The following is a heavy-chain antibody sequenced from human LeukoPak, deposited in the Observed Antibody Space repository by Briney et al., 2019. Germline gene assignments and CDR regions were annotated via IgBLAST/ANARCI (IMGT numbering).Heavy chain of an antibody. CDR3: ARVGSGYSSSWYPKTVDY. J-gene: IGHJ4*02. V-gene: IGHV3-48*01. CDR1: GFTFSCYS. D-gene: IGHD6-13*01. Sequence: GGSLRLSCAASGFTFSCYSMNWVRQAPGKGLEWVSYISSSSSTIYYADSVKGRFTISRDNAKNSLYLQMNSLRAEDTAVYYCARVGSGYSSSWYPKTVDYWGQGTLVTVSS. CDR2: ISSSSSTI.